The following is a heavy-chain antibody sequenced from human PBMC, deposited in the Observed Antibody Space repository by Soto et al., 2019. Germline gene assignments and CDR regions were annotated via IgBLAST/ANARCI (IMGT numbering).Heavy chain of an antibody. CDR2: IIPIFGTA. J-gene: IGHJ3*02. CDR1: VGTFSSYA. Sequence: GASVTVSCKASVGTFSSYAISWVRQAPGQGLEWMGGIIPIFGTANYAQKFQGRVTITADESTSTAYMELSSLRSEDTAVYYCAAAVAGTGAFDIWGQGTMVTVSS. D-gene: IGHD6-19*01. V-gene: IGHV1-69*13. CDR3: AAAVAGTGAFDI.